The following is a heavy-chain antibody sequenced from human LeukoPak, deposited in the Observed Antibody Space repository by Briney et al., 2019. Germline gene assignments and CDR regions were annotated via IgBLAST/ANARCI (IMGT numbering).Heavy chain of an antibody. CDR2: ISYDGSNE. D-gene: IGHD6-13*01. V-gene: IGHV3-30*18. CDR1: GFTFSTYG. Sequence: GGSLRLSCAASGFTFSTYGMHWVRQAPGEGLEWVAVISYDGSNEYYADSVKGRVTISRDNSKNTLYLQMNSLRAEDTAMYYCAKDRHPRGSSSWLYYFDYWGQGTLVTVSS. CDR3: AKDRHPRGSSSWLYYFDY. J-gene: IGHJ4*02.